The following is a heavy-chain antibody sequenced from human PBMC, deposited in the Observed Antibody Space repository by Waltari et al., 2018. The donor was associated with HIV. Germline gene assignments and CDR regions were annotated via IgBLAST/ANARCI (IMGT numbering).Heavy chain of an antibody. Sequence: EVQLVESGGGLVQPGGSLRLSCAASGFTVSSNYMSWVRQAPGKGLEWVSVIYSGGSTYYADSVKGRFTISRDNSKNTLYLQMNSLRAEDTAVYYCARDLFKGYYDSSGYYFDAFDIWGQGTMVTVSS. V-gene: IGHV3-66*01. CDR1: GFTVSSNY. D-gene: IGHD3-22*01. CDR3: ARDLFKGYYDSSGYYFDAFDI. J-gene: IGHJ3*02. CDR2: IYSGGST.